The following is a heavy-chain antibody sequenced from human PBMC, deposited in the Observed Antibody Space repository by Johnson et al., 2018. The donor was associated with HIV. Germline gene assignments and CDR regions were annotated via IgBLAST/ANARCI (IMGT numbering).Heavy chain of an antibody. Sequence: QVQLVESGGGLAQPAWSPRLSCAASGFTFSSYGMHWVRQAPGNGLEWVAFIWHDGRDVYYADSVKGRFTVSRVNSKNAVYLQMNSLGAGDTAVYYCAKDQHGPLVPTVMRDDAFDIWGQGTMVTVSS. J-gene: IGHJ3*02. V-gene: IGHV3-33*03. CDR1: GFTFSSYG. CDR3: AKDQHGPLVPTVMRDDAFDI. D-gene: IGHD5-12*01. CDR2: IWHDGRDV.